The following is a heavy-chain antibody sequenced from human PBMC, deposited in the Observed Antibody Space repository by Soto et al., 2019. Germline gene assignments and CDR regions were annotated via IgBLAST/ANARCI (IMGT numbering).Heavy chain of an antibody. Sequence: PWESLKISCTGSGYSFTSYWISWVRQMPGEGLEWMRRIDPSDSYTNYSPSFQGHVTISADKSISTAYLQWSSLKASDTAMYYCARVRAIAVAGTCCLRYGMDVWGQGTTVTV. CDR1: GYSFTSYW. D-gene: IGHD6-19*01. CDR3: ARVRAIAVAGTCCLRYGMDV. J-gene: IGHJ6*02. CDR2: IDPSDSYT. V-gene: IGHV5-10-1*01.